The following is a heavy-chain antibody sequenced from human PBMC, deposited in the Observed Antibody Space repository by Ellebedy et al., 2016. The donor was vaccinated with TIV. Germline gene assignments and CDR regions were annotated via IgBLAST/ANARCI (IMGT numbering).Heavy chain of an antibody. CDR2: ISSSGGPM. J-gene: IGHJ5*02. D-gene: IGHD1/OR15-1a*01. V-gene: IGHV3-11*01. CDR1: GFIFSDYY. CDR3: ARDTRFIDQQHNWFDP. Sequence: GGSLRLSCAASGFIFSDYYMSWIRQAPGKGLELVSYISSSGGPMYYADSVQGRFTIPRDNAKNSLYLQMSSLRAEDSAVYYCARDTRFIDQQHNWFDPWGQGTLVTVSS.